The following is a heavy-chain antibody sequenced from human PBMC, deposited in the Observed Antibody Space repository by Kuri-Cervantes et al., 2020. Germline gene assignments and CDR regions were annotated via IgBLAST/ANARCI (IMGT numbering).Heavy chain of an antibody. CDR2: ISGSGGST. Sequence: GESLKISCAASGFTFSSYAMSWVRQAPGKGLEWVSAISGSGGSTYYADSVKGRFTISRDNSKNTLYLQMNSLRTEDTAVYYCAREQASLNAFDIWGQGTMVTVSS. V-gene: IGHV3-23*01. J-gene: IGHJ3*02. CDR1: GFTFSSYA. CDR3: AREQASLNAFDI. D-gene: IGHD2-21*01.